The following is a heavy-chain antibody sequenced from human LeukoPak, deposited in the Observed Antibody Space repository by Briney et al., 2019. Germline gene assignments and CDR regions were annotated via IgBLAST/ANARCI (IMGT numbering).Heavy chain of an antibody. Sequence: GGSLRLSCAASGLTFSNYAMMWVRQAPGQGLEWVSAITSAGAPRYADSVKGRFTISRDNSKNTLYLQMNSLRDEDTAQYFCARDPNGDYIGAFEFWRQGTGVTVSS. CDR3: ARDPNGDYIGAFEF. D-gene: IGHD4-17*01. CDR2: ITSAGAP. V-gene: IGHV3-23*01. J-gene: IGHJ3*01. CDR1: GLTFSNYA.